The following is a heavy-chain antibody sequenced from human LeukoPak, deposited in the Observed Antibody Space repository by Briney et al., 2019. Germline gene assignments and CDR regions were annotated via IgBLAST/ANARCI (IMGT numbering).Heavy chain of an antibody. V-gene: IGHV1-2*02. D-gene: IGHD1-26*01. CDR3: AITLGPTTSDY. Sequence: GASVKVSCKASGYTXTGYYMHWVRQAPGQGLEWMGWINPNGGGTNYAQKFQGRVTLTRDTSISTAYMYLSRLRSDDTAVYYCAITLGPTTSDYWGQGTLVTVSS. CDR1: GYTXTGYY. CDR2: INPNGGGT. J-gene: IGHJ4*02.